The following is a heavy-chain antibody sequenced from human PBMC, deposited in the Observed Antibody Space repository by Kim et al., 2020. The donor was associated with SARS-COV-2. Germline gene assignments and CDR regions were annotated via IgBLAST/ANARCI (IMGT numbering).Heavy chain of an antibody. CDR2: IYSGGST. V-gene: IGHV3-53*01. D-gene: IGHD3-9*01. J-gene: IGHJ6*02. CDR3: ARDHHIRYFDWLYPRDYYYGMGI. Sequence: GGSLRLSCAASGFTVSSNYMSWVRQAPGKGLEWVSVIYSGGSTYYADSVKGRFTISRDNSKNTLYLQMNSLRAEDTAVYYCARDHHIRYFDWLYPRDYYYGMGICGQGTTVTVSS. CDR1: GFTVSSNY.